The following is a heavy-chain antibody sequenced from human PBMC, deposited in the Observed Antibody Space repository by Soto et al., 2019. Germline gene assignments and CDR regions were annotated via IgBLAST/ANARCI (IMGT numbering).Heavy chain of an antibody. CDR3: ARQARVLGGGMGFVP. J-gene: IGHJ5*02. Sequence: SETLSLTYTVSGYSIRSGYHWAWIRRPPGKGLELVGSVHYSGNTYYNPSLKSRLRISVDKSKNQFSLNLSSGTAADTAVYYWARQARVLGGGMGFVPGGQGALVAVGS. V-gene: IGHV4-38-2*02. CDR1: GYSIRSGYH. CDR2: VHYSGNT. D-gene: IGHD3-16*01.